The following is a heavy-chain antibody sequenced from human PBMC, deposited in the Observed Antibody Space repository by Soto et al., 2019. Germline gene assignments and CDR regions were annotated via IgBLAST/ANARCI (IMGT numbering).Heavy chain of an antibody. D-gene: IGHD2-8*01. CDR1: GDSMNTNNW. CDR2: IHHNGDT. Sequence: PSETLSLTCAVFGDSMNTNNWWCGDRQTPGXGLEWIGEIHHNGDTTYTPSLKSRVTMSLDKSKYHFSLSLTSVTAADTAVYYCARTRQACTTSRCHYVHFDFWGRGTLVTVSS. V-gene: IGHV4-4*02. J-gene: IGHJ4*02. CDR3: ARTRQACTTSRCHYVHFDF.